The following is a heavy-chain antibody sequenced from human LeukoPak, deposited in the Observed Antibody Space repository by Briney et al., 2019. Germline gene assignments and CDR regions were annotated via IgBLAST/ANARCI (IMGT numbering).Heavy chain of an antibody. CDR2: IIPIFGTA. CDR3: ARAMVRGVRYFDY. CDR1: GGTFSSYA. V-gene: IGHV1-69*13. J-gene: IGHJ4*02. Sequence: ASVKVSCKASGGTFSSYAISWVRQAPGQGLEWMGGIIPIFGTANYAQKFQGRVTITADESTGTAYMELSSLRSEDTAVYYCARAMVRGVRYFDYWGQGTLVTVSS. D-gene: IGHD3-10*01.